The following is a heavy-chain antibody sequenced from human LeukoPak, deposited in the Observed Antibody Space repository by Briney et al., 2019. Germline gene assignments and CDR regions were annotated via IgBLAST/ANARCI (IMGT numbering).Heavy chain of an antibody. D-gene: IGHD6-19*01. CDR1: GFTFSRNA. V-gene: IGHV3-30*07. Sequence: LPGGSLRLSCAASGFTFSRNAMHWVRQAPGKGLEWVAIISYDGSNKYYADSVKGRFTISRDNSKNTLYLQMNSLRAEDTAVYYCALRGGSGWYEYWGQGTLVTVSS. CDR3: ALRGGSGWYEY. CDR2: ISYDGSNK. J-gene: IGHJ4*02.